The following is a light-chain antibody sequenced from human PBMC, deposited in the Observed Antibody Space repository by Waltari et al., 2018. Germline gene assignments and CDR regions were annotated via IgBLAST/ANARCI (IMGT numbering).Light chain of an antibody. CDR1: SLRSYY. CDR2: GKT. CDR3: NSRDSSGNHEV. J-gene: IGLJ2*01. V-gene: IGLV3-19*01. Sequence: SSELTQDPAVSVALGQTVRITCQGDSLRSYYARRDQEKPGQAPVLVIYGKTNRPPGSPERFSGSSSGNTASLTLTGAQAEDEADYYCNSRDSSGNHEVFGGGTKLTVL.